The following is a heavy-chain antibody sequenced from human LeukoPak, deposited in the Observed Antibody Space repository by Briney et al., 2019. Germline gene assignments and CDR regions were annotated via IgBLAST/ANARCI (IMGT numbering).Heavy chain of an antibody. CDR2: VNPSGGST. V-gene: IGHV1-46*01. D-gene: IGHD3-9*01. Sequence: GASVKVSCKASGYTFTTYYMHWVRQAPGQGLEWMGLVNPSGGSTTYAQKFQGRVTMTRDTSTSIVYMELSSLRSEDTAVYYCARDRYDFLTGQSLDAFDIWGQGTMVTVSS. CDR1: GYTFTTYY. J-gene: IGHJ3*02. CDR3: ARDRYDFLTGQSLDAFDI.